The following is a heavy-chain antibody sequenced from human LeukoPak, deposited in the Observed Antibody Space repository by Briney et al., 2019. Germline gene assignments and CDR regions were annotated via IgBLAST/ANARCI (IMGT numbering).Heavy chain of an antibody. D-gene: IGHD3-22*01. Sequence: ASVKVSCKASGYTFTGYYMHWVRQAPGQGLEWMGIINPSGGSTSYAQKFQGRVTMTRDTSTSTVYMELSSLRSEDTAVYYCARGVPDYYDSSGRDHFDYWGQGTLVTVSS. V-gene: IGHV1-46*01. CDR1: GYTFTGYY. CDR3: ARGVPDYYDSSGRDHFDY. CDR2: INPSGGST. J-gene: IGHJ4*02.